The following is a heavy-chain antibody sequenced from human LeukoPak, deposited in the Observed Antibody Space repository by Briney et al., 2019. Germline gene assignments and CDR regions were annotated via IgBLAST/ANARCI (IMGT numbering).Heavy chain of an antibody. J-gene: IGHJ4*02. Sequence: SETLSLTCTVSGGSISSYYWTWVRQSAEKGLEWIGRISASGNTNYNPSLKSRVTMSVDTSTNQFSLKLTSVTAADTAVYYCAREGRSSTPGYWGQGTLVTVSS. CDR1: GGSISSYY. V-gene: IGHV4-4*07. CDR2: ISASGNT. D-gene: IGHD2-15*01. CDR3: AREGRSSTPGY.